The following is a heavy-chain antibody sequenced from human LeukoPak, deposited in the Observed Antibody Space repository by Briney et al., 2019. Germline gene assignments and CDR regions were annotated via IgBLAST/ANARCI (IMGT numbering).Heavy chain of an antibody. V-gene: IGHV4-4*09. CDR2: ISVSGRT. CDR3: ARLHGGKGQYYFDY. D-gene: IGHD4-23*01. Sequence: SESLSLTCTVLGGSIISYYWSWIRQPPRKGKEWSVYISVSGRTNSTPSLKSRITISVETSKNQFSLILRSVTAADTAVYSCARLHGGKGQYYFDYWGQGTLVTVSS. J-gene: IGHJ4*02. CDR1: GGSIISYY.